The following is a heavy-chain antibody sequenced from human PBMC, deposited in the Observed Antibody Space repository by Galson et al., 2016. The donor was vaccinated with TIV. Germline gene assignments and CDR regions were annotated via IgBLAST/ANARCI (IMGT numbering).Heavy chain of an antibody. V-gene: IGHV4-38-2*02. J-gene: IGHJ4*02. Sequence: ETLSLTCGVSGYSISSGYYWGWIRQPPGKGLEWIGSIYHSGMTYYNPSLESRVTISVDTSKNRFSLKLSSVTAADTAVYYCMRDRSTYYFDSSGYSPFDYWGQGTLVTVSS. CDR3: MRDRSTYYFDSSGYSPFDY. CDR1: GYSISSGYY. CDR2: IYHSGMT. D-gene: IGHD3-22*01.